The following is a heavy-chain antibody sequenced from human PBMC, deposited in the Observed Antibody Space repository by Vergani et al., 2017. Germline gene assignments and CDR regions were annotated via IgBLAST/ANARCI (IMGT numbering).Heavy chain of an antibody. CDR1: GWSFTTYH. V-gene: IGHV4-34*01. J-gene: IGHJ6*03. D-gene: IGHD4-11*01. Sequence: QVQLQQWGGGLLKPSETLSLTCVVNGWSFTTYHWTWIRQSPGEGLEWVGDIDHTGRPDYNPSLKSRLTMSVDKSRNHFSLTLNSVTATDTAIYFCARVNTETNGHLYYYYYMDVWGQGTAVTVS. CDR3: ARVNTETNGHLYYYYYMDV. CDR2: IDHTGRP.